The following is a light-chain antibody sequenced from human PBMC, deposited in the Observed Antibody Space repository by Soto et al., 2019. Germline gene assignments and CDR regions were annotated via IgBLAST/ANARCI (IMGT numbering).Light chain of an antibody. CDR2: DAS. CDR1: QTITNW. V-gene: IGKV1-5*01. J-gene: IGKJ1*01. CDR3: QQYKSFWT. Sequence: IQMTQCESILSASVGAYDTIAFRSSQTITNWLAWYQQKPGKAPRLLIYDASSLESWVPSRFSGSGSGTEFTLTISSLQSEDFATYYCQQYKSFWTFAQGAKVDIK.